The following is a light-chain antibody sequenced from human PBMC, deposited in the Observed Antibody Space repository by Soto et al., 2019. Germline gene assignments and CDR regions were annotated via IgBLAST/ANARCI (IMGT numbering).Light chain of an antibody. CDR2: DVS. V-gene: IGLV2-11*01. CDR3: CSYAGSYTVV. Sequence: QSALTQPRSVSGSPGQSVTISCTGTSSDVGVYNYVSWYQQHPGKAPKLMIYDVSKRPSGVPDRFSGSKSGNTASLTISGLQAEDEADYYCCSYAGSYTVVFGGGTKVTVL. J-gene: IGLJ2*01. CDR1: SSDVGVYNY.